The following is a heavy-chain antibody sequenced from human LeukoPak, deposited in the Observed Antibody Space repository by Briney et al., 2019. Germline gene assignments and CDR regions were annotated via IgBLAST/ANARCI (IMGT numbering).Heavy chain of an antibody. CDR1: SGSITSGDYY. CDR2: IYYSGNT. D-gene: IGHD6-25*01. J-gene: IGHJ3*01. V-gene: IGHV4-30-4*01. CDR3: ARSEAAAGPLTFDV. Sequence: PSQTLSLTCTVSSGSITSGDYYWSWVRQPPGKGLEWIGYIYYSGNTYYNPSLTSRVTMSIDTSENHFSPKLTSVTAADTALYYWARSEAAAGPLTFDVWGPGTMVIVSA.